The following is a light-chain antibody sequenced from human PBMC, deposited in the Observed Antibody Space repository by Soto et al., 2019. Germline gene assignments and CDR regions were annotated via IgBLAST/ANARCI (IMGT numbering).Light chain of an antibody. CDR3: EEHNSGPSWT. CDR1: QSVSSN. Sequence: EIVMTQSPATLSVSPGERATLSCRASQSVSSNLAWYQQKPGQAPRLLIYGASTRATGIPARFSGSGSGTEFTVAISVVKYGTFALPYCEEHNSGPSWTIGQGTRLEIK. J-gene: IGKJ1*01. CDR2: GAS. V-gene: IGKV3-15*01.